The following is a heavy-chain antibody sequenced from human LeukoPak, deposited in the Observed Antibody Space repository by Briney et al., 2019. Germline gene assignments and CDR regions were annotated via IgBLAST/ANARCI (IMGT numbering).Heavy chain of an antibody. Sequence: PGGSLRVSCAASGFTFSDYYMSWIRQAPGQGLEWVSYISSSGSTIYYADSVKGRFTISRDNAKNSLYLQMNSLRAEDTAVYYCAALYSSGWRLGYWGQGTLVTVSS. CDR1: GFTFSDYY. D-gene: IGHD6-19*01. CDR3: AALYSSGWRLGY. CDR2: ISSSGSTI. V-gene: IGHV3-11*01. J-gene: IGHJ4*02.